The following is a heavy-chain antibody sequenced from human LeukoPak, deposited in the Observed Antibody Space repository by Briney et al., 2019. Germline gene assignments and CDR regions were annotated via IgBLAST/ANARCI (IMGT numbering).Heavy chain of an antibody. Sequence: PGGSLRLSCAASGFTFSSYGMHWVRQAPGKGLEWVAVISYDGSNKYYADSVKGRFTISRDNSKNTLYLQTNSLRAEDTAVYYCAKEYGWELLFEVGYWGQGTLVTVSS. J-gene: IGHJ4*02. CDR2: ISYDGSNK. CDR3: AKEYGWELLFEVGY. D-gene: IGHD1-26*01. V-gene: IGHV3-30*18. CDR1: GFTFSSYG.